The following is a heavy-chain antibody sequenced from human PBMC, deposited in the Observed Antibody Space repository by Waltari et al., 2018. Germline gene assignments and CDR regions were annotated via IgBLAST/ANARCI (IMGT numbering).Heavy chain of an antibody. J-gene: IGHJ2*01. CDR3: AKEGSGNDWYFDL. V-gene: IGHV3-9*01. D-gene: IGHD2-8*01. CDR1: GFTFDDYA. Sequence: EVQLVESGGGLVQPGRYLRLSCAASGFTFDDYAMHWVRQAPGKGLEWVSGISWNSGSIGYADSVKGRFTISRDNAKNSLYLQMNSLRAEDTALYYCAKEGSGNDWYFDLWGRGTLVTVSS. CDR2: ISWNSGSI.